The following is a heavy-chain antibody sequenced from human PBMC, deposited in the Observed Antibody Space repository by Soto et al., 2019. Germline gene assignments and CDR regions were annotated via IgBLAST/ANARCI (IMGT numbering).Heavy chain of an antibody. Sequence: PGGSLRLSCAASGFTFSSYGMHWVRQAPGKGLEWVAVIWYDGSNKYYADSVKGRFTISRDNSTSTAYMELSSLRSEDTAVYYCARDTLRRDGYNNVAFDIWGQGTMVTVSS. CDR1: GFTFSSYG. J-gene: IGHJ3*02. D-gene: IGHD5-12*01. V-gene: IGHV3-33*01. CDR2: IWYDGSNK. CDR3: ARDTLRRDGYNNVAFDI.